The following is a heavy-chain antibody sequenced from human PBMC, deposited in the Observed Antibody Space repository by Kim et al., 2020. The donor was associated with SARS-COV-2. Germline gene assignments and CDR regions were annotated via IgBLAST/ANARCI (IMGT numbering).Heavy chain of an antibody. CDR3: ARGHSTSGYDY. D-gene: IGHD2-2*01. CDR2: TT. Sequence: TTNAHPSLQSRVTLSVDTSNDPFSLRLSSVTAADTAIYYCARGHSTSGYDYWGQGALVTVSS. V-gene: IGHV4-34*01. J-gene: IGHJ4*02.